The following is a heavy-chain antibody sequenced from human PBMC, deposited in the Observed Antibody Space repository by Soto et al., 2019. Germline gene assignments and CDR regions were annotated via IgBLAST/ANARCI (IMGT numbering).Heavy chain of an antibody. Sequence: PSETLSLTCTVSGDSMSPYYWSWIRQPPGKGLEWIGFIYYSGSTYYNPSLKSRVTISVDTSKNQFSLKLSSVTAADTAVYYCARLRMKAVAGEPLYYYYYGMDVWGQGTTVTVSS. CDR3: ARLRMKAVAGEPLYYYYYGMDV. D-gene: IGHD6-19*01. CDR1: GDSMSPYY. CDR2: IYYSGST. J-gene: IGHJ6*02. V-gene: IGHV4-59*04.